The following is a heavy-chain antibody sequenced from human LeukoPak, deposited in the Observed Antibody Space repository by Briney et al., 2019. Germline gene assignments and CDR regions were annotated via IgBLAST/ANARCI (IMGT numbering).Heavy chain of an antibody. CDR3: ARHGPSYYFDY. CDR2: IKPDGSQQ. J-gene: IGHJ4*02. Sequence: GGSLRLSCAASGFSFSNHWMTWVRQAPGKGLEWVANIKPDGSQQYYVDSMKGRFTISRDNAKNSLYLQMNSPRTEDTAVYYCARHGPSYYFDYWGQGTLVTVSS. V-gene: IGHV3-7*03. CDR1: GFSFSNHW. D-gene: IGHD3-16*01.